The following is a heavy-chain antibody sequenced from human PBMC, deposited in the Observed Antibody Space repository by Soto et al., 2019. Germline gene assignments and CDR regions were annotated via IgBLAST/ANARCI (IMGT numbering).Heavy chain of an antibody. Sequence: GGSLRISFAACGFTFSSYAMGWVRQAPGKGLEWVSAISASVSITYYADSVKGRFTISRDNSKNTLFLQMNSLRSEDTAVYYCARGYSYGISDPNIIFEGGPGPIFDYWGQGTLVTVSS. J-gene: IGHJ4*02. CDR2: ISASVSIT. V-gene: IGHV3-23*01. CDR1: GFTFSSYA. CDR3: ARGYSYGISDPNIIFEGGPGPIFDY. D-gene: IGHD5-18*01.